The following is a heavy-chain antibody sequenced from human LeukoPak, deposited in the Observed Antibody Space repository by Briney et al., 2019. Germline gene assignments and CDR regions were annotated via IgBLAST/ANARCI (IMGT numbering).Heavy chain of an antibody. D-gene: IGHD6-19*01. CDR3: ARDPPRRAGAVAGTRGWGYFDY. CDR1: GYTFTSYG. J-gene: IGHJ4*02. CDR2: INPSGGST. V-gene: IGHV1-46*01. Sequence: ASVKVSCKASGYTFTSYGISWVRQAPGQGLEWMGIINPSGGSTSYAQKFQGRVTMTRDTSTSTVYMELSSLRSEDTAVYYCARDPPRRAGAVAGTRGWGYFDYWGQGTLVTVSS.